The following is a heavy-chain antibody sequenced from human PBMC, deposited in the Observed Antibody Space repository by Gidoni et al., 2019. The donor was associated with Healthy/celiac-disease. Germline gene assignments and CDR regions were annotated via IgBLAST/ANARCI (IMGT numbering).Heavy chain of an antibody. CDR1: GFTFSSYE. CDR2: LCSSGRTI. D-gene: IGHD3-16*01. CDR3: AGDGGERFNDAFDI. J-gene: IGHJ3*02. V-gene: IGHV3-48*03. Sequence: EVQLVESGGGLVQPGGSLRLSCAASGFTFSSYEMNWGRQAPGKGLGWVSYLCSSGRTIYYADSVNGRFTISRENAKNSLYRQMNSLRAEDTAGYYCAGDGGERFNDAFDIWGQGTMVTVSS.